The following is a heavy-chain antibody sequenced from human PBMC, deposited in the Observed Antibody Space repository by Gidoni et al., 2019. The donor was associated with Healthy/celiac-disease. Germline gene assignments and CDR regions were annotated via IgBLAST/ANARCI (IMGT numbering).Heavy chain of an antibody. CDR1: GFPFSSYG. CDR3: ARGSPLNYDILTGYGPHYYFDY. CDR2: IWYDGSNK. D-gene: IGHD3-9*01. Sequence: QVQLVESGGGVVQPGRSLRLSCAASGFPFSSYGMHWVRQAPGKGLEWVAVIWYDGSNKYYADSVKGRFTISRDNSKNTLYLQMNSLRAEDTAVYYCARGSPLNYDILTGYGPHYYFDYWGQGTLVTVSS. J-gene: IGHJ4*02. V-gene: IGHV3-33*01.